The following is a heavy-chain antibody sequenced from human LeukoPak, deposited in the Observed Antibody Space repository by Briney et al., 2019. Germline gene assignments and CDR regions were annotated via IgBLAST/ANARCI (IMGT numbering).Heavy chain of an antibody. CDR3: ARVDLDTAMVPLPLRYYYGMDV. D-gene: IGHD5-18*01. J-gene: IGHJ6*02. V-gene: IGHV4-30-2*01. Sequence: PSETLSLTCAVSGGSISSGGYSWSWIRQPPGKGLEWIGYIFHSGTTYHNPSLKSRVTISVDRSKNQFSLKLSSVTGADTAVYYCARVDLDTAMVPLPLRYYYGMDVWGQGTTVTVSS. CDR1: GGSISSGGYS. CDR2: IFHSGTT.